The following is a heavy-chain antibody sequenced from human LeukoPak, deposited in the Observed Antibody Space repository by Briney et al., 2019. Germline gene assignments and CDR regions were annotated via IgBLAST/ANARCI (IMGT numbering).Heavy chain of an antibody. CDR2: IYAGGNT. CDR3: ARGLLGHCSSISCYPGAFDN. J-gene: IGHJ3*02. CDR1: GIAVRTNY. Sequence: PGGSLRLSCAASGIAVRTNYISWVRQAPGKGLEWVSVIYAGGNTYYADSVKGRFTISRDNSKNTVYLQMNSLRSEDTAVYYCARGLLGHCSSISCYPGAFDNWGQGTMVSVS. D-gene: IGHD2-2*01. V-gene: IGHV3-66*02.